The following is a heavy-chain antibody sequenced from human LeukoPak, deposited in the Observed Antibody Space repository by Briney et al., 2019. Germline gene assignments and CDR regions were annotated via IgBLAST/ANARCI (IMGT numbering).Heavy chain of an antibody. Sequence: GESLKISSKGSGYSFPSYWIGWVRQMPGKGLEWMGLIYPGDSDTRYSPSFQGQVTISADKSLNTAYVQWSSLKASDTAMYYCARGPAGTFDYWGQGTLVTVSS. CDR1: GYSFPSYW. CDR3: ARGPAGTFDY. V-gene: IGHV5-51*01. CDR2: IYPGDSDT. J-gene: IGHJ4*02.